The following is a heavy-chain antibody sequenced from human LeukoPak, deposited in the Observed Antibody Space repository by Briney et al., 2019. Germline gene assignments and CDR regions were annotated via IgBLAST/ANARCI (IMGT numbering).Heavy chain of an antibody. CDR1: GFTFSSYA. CDR2: VSASGRAT. J-gene: IGHJ4*02. D-gene: IGHD5-24*01. Sequence: GGSLRLSCAASGFTFSSYAMSWVRQAPGKGLEWVSTVSASGRATYYADSVKGRFTISRDNSKNTVFLQMSSLRAEDTAVYYCAKTDTEEGYGIYFDHWGQGTLVTVSS. V-gene: IGHV3-23*01. CDR3: AKTDTEEGYGIYFDH.